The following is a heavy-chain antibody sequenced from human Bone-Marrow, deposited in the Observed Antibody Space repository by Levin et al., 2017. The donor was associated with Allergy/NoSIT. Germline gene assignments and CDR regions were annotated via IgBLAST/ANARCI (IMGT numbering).Heavy chain of an antibody. J-gene: IGHJ6*02. CDR3: TRDRRYPPANYDYGMDV. CDR2: IRSKAYGGTT. V-gene: IGHV3-49*03. D-gene: IGHD1-26*01. Sequence: GGSLRLSCTASGFTFGDYAMSWFRQAPGKGLEWVGFIRSKAYGGTTEYAASVKGRFTISRDDSKSIAYLQMNSLKTEDTAVYYCTRDRRYPPANYDYGMDVWGQGTTVTVSS. CDR1: GFTFGDYA.